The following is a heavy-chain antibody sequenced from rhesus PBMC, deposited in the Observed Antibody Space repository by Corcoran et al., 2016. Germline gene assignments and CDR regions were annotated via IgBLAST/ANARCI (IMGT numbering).Heavy chain of an antibody. J-gene: IGHJ3*01. V-gene: IGHV4-160*01. D-gene: IGHD6-31*01. CDR2: IRSGGST. CDR1: GGSVSSHW. CDR3: ARHGYSNGWFDAFDF. Sequence: QVHLQQWGGGLVKPSETLSLTCAVYGGSVSSHWWGWIRQPPGKGLEGIGRIRSGGSTNHNPSPKSRVTISIETSKNQFSLNLTSVTAADTAVYYCARHGYSNGWFDAFDFWGQGVRVTVSS.